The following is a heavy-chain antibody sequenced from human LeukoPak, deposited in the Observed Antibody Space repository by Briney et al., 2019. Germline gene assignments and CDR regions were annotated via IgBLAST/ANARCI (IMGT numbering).Heavy chain of an antibody. CDR1: GGTFSSYA. Sequence: GASVKVSCKASGGTFSSYAIRWVRQAPGQGLEWMGRIIPILGIANYAQKFQGRVTITADKSTSTAYMELSSLRSEDTAVYYCARVSDYDFWSGYEYGMDVWGQGTTVTVSS. CDR3: ARVSDYDFWSGYEYGMDV. J-gene: IGHJ6*02. CDR2: IIPILGIA. D-gene: IGHD3-3*01. V-gene: IGHV1-69*04.